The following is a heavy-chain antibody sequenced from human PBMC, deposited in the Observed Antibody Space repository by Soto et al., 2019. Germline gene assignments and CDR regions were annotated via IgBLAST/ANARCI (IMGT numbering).Heavy chain of an antibody. CDR3: ARLNGYCISTNCHGYYGMDV. D-gene: IGHD2-2*03. CDR1: SYSVPRISYS. CDR2: IYSSENT. J-gene: IGHJ6*02. Sequence: SDTLSLTCPISSYSVPRISYSWALIGQSPGKGLEWIGTIYSSENTYYNPSLLSRVTISVDTSKNEFSLRLGSVTAADTAVYYCARLNGYCISTNCHGYYGMDVWGQGTTVS. V-gene: IGHV4-39*01.